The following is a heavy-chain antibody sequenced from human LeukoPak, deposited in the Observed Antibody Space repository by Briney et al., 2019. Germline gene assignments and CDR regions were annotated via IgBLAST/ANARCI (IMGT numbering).Heavy chain of an antibody. CDR3: ARDRRYCSSTSCFSGFDY. V-gene: IGHV4-4*07. J-gene: IGHJ4*02. CDR1: RGSISSYY. CDR2: IYTSGST. Sequence: SETLSLTCTVSRGSISSYYWSWIRQPAGKGLEWIGRIYTSGSTNYNPSLKSRVTMSVDTSKNQFSLKLSSVTAADTAVYYCARDRRYCSSTSCFSGFDYWGQGTLVTVSS. D-gene: IGHD2-2*01.